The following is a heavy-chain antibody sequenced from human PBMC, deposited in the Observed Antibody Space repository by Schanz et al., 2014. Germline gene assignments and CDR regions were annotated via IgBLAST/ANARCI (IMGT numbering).Heavy chain of an antibody. Sequence: QVQLQESGPGLVKPSQTLSLTCTVSGGSIRSGTYYWSWIRQPAGKALEWVGRVFPNGITNYNPSLKRRVPISLDTSKNHFSRTLPSRTAADTAVYYCARDTTWRLDLWGRGTLVTVSS. CDR2: VFPNGIT. CDR3: ARDTTWRLDL. J-gene: IGHJ2*01. D-gene: IGHD1-1*01. V-gene: IGHV4-61*02. CDR1: GGSIRSGTYY.